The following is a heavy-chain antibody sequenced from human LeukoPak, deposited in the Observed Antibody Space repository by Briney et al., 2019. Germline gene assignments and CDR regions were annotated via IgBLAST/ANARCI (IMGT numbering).Heavy chain of an antibody. Sequence: PSETLSLTCAVSGGSISRSNWWSWVRQPPGKGLEWIGEIYHSGNTNYNPSLKSRVTISVDTSKNQFSLRLSSVTAADTAVYYCARARDSSGYYYESPDFDYWGQGTLVTVSS. CDR3: ARARDSSGYYYESPDFDY. CDR2: IYHSGNT. CDR1: GGSISRSNW. J-gene: IGHJ4*02. V-gene: IGHV4-4*02. D-gene: IGHD3-22*01.